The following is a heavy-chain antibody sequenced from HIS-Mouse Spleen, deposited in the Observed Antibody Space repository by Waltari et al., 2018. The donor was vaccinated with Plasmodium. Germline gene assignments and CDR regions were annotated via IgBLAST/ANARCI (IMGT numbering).Heavy chain of an antibody. CDR1: GSPFSGFG. J-gene: IGHJ4*02. CDR2: ISYDGSNK. D-gene: IGHD6-13*01. V-gene: IGHV3-30*18. CDR3: AKDRRSSSWYVDY. Sequence: QVQLVESGGGVVQPGRARRLPCSAYGSPFSGFGMHWVRQAPGKGLEWVAVISYDGSNKYYADSVKGRFTISRDNSKNTLYLQMNSLRAEDTAVYYCAKDRRSSSWYVDYWGQGTLVTVSS.